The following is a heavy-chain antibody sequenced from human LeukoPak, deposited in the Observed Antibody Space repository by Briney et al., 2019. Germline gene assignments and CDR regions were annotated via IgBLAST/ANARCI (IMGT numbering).Heavy chain of an antibody. D-gene: IGHD1-26*01. J-gene: IGHJ4*02. Sequence: GASVRVSCKVSGYTLTELSMHWVRQAPGKGLEWMGGFDPEDGETIYAQKFQGRVTMTEDTSTDTAYMELSSLRSEDTAVYYCATLTSGSRDSFDYWGQGTLVTVSS. CDR2: FDPEDGET. CDR3: ATLTSGSRDSFDY. V-gene: IGHV1-24*01. CDR1: GYTLTELS.